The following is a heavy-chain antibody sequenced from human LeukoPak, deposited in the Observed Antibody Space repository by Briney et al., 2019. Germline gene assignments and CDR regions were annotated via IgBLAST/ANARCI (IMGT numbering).Heavy chain of an antibody. CDR3: ARSGYYDSSGYLSPGAFDI. CDR2: ISAYNGNT. J-gene: IGHJ3*02. Sequence: ASVKVSCKASGYTFTSYGISWVRQAPGQGLEWMGWISAYNGNTNYAQKLQGRVTMTTDTSTSTAYMELRSLRSDDTAVYYCARSGYYDSSGYLSPGAFDIWGQGTMVTVSS. V-gene: IGHV1-18*01. D-gene: IGHD3-22*01. CDR1: GYTFTSYG.